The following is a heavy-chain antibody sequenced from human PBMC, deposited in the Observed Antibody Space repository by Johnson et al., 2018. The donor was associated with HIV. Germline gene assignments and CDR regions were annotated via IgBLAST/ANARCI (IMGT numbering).Heavy chain of an antibody. J-gene: IGHJ3*02. CDR1: GFTFDDYA. V-gene: IGHV3-9*01. D-gene: IGHD3-10*01. CDR2: ISWNSVRI. CDR3: AKDSDTYYYGSGDAFDI. Sequence: VQLVESGGGLVQPGRSLRLSCAASGFTFDDYAMHWVRQAPGKGLEWVSGISWNSVRIGYADSVKGRFTISRDNAKNSVYLQMNSLRAEDTALYYCAKDSDTYYYGSGDAFDIWGQGTMVTVSS.